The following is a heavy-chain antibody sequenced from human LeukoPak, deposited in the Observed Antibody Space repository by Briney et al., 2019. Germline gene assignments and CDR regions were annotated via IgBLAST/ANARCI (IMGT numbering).Heavy chain of an antibody. V-gene: IGHV1-46*03. Sequence: ASVKVSCKASGYTFTSYGISWVRQAPGQGLEWMGIINPSGGSTSYAQKFQGRVTMTRDTSTSTVYTELSSLRSEDTAVYYCASLRDGYNSFDYWGQGTLVTVSS. CDR2: INPSGGST. CDR3: ASLRDGYNSFDY. CDR1: GYTFTSYG. J-gene: IGHJ4*02. D-gene: IGHD5-24*01.